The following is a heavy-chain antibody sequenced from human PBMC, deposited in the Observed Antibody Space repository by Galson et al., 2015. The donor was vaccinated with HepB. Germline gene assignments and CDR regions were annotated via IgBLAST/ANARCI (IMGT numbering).Heavy chain of an antibody. CDR3: ARGRVVPDADYPLGRPRGLDV. V-gene: IGHV1-69*13. CDR1: GDTFISYG. J-gene: IGHJ6*02. Sequence: SVKVSCKASGDTFISYGINWVRQAPGQGPEWMGGIVPVFGTPHYAQKFQGRVTITADESTSIGYMELSSLTSEDTAVYYCARGRVVPDADYPLGRPRGLDVWGQGTTVTVSS. D-gene: IGHD4-17*01. CDR2: IVPVFGTP.